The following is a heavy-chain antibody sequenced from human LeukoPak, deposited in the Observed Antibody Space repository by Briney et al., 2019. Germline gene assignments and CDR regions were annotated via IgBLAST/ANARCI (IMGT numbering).Heavy chain of an antibody. CDR1: GGSISSYY. V-gene: IGHV4-59*01. J-gene: IGHJ6*03. CDR2: IYYSGST. CDR3: ARDCRDYMDV. D-gene: IGHD2-15*01. Sequence: KASETLSLTCTVSGGSISSYYWSWIRQPPGKGLEWIGYIYYSGSTNYNPSLKSRVTISVDTSKNQFSLKLSSVTAADTAVYYCARDCRDYMDVWGKGTTVTVSS.